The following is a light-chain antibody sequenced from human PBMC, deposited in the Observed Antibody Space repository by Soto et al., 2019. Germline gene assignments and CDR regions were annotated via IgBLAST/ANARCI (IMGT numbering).Light chain of an antibody. J-gene: IGKJ4*01. CDR3: QQYDTSPLT. CDR2: GAS. V-gene: IGKV3-20*01. Sequence: EIVLTQSPDTLSLSPGERATLSCRASQIVSSNYLAWYHQKPGQAPRLLVSGASSRATGIPDRFSGSGSGAHFTLTISILEPEDFAVYYCQQYDTSPLTFGGGTKVEI. CDR1: QIVSSNY.